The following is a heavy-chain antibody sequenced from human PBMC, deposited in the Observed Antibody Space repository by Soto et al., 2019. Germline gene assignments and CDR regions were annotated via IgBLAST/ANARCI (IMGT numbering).Heavy chain of an antibody. D-gene: IGHD6-25*01. CDR2: IYYSGST. Sequence: SETLSLTCTVSGGSISSYYWSWIRQPPGKGLEWIGYIYYSGSTNYNPSLKSRVTISVDTSKNQFPLKLSSVTAADTAVYYCARFRPADWYMDVWGKGTTVTVSS. CDR1: GGSISSYY. V-gene: IGHV4-59*01. J-gene: IGHJ6*03. CDR3: ARFRPADWYMDV.